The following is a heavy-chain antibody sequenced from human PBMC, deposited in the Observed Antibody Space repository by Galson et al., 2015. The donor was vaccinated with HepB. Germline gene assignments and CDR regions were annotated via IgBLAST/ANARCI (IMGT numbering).Heavy chain of an antibody. CDR2: INPRDRTT. Sequence: SVKVSCKASGYTFTGYYIHWVRQAPGQGLEWMGIINPRDRTTYYIQKFQGRVTMTSDTSTSTVYMELSSLRSDDTAMYYCARAYPTTGDDYWGQGTLVTVSS. J-gene: IGHJ4*02. CDR1: GYTFTGYY. D-gene: IGHD4-11*01. V-gene: IGHV1-46*01. CDR3: ARAYPTTGDDY.